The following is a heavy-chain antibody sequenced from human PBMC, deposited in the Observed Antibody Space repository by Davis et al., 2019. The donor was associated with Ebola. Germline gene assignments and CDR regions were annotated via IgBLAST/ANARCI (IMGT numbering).Heavy chain of an antibody. CDR1: GYTFTSYG. V-gene: IGHV1-8*02. CDR3: ARGEGGTVLRFLEWLGYYGMDV. D-gene: IGHD3-3*01. Sequence: ASVKVSCKASGYTFTSYGISWVRQAPGQGLEWMGWMNPNSGNTGYAQKFQGRVTMTRNTSISTAYMELRSLRSEDTAVYYCARGEGGTVLRFLEWLGYYGMDVWGQGTTVTVSS. CDR2: MNPNSGNT. J-gene: IGHJ6*02.